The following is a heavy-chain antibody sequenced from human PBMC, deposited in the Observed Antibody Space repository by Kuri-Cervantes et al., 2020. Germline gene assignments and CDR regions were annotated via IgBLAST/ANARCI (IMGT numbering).Heavy chain of an antibody. CDR2: IYHSGST. J-gene: IGHJ4*02. Sequence: SETLSLTCTVSGGSISSSSYYWGWIRQPPGKGLEWIGSIYHSGSTYYNPSLKSRVTISVDTSKNQFSLKLSSVTAADTAVYYCASLAVADPFDYWGQGTLVTVSS. CDR3: ASLAVADPFDY. D-gene: IGHD6-19*01. CDR1: GGSISSSSYY. V-gene: IGHV4-39*07.